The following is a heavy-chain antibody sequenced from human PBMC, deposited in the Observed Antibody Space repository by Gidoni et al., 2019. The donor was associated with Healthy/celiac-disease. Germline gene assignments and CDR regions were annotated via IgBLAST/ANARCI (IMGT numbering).Heavy chain of an antibody. CDR2: ISSSGSTI. V-gene: IGHV3-48*03. Sequence: EVQLVESGGGLVQPGGSLRLSCAASGFTFSSYEMNWVRQAPGKGLEGVSYISSSGSTIYYADSVKGRFTISRDNAKNSLYLQMNSLRAEDTAVYYCARGRVYYGMDVWGQGTTVTVSS. CDR1: GFTFSSYE. CDR3: ARGRVYYGMDV. J-gene: IGHJ6*02.